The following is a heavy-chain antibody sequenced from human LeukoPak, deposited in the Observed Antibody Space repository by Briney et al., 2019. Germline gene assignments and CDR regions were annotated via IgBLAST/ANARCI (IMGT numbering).Heavy chain of an antibody. V-gene: IGHV3-23*01. D-gene: IGHD3-10*01. J-gene: IGHJ4*02. CDR3: AKRDMVRGVK. Sequence: GGSLRLSCAASGFTFSTYNMNWVRQAPGKGLEWVSAISGSGGSTYYADSVKGRFTISRDNSKNTLYLQMNSLRAEDTAVYYCAKRDMVRGVKWGQGTLVTVSS. CDR2: ISGSGGST. CDR1: GFTFSTYN.